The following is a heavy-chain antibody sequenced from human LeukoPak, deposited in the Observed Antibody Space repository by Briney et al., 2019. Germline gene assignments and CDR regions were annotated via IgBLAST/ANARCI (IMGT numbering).Heavy chain of an antibody. J-gene: IGHJ4*02. V-gene: IGHV3-33*01. D-gene: IGHD5-18*01. CDR3: ARDTAMVTGYLDY. CDR2: IWYDGSNK. CDR1: GFTFSSYG. Sequence: PGGSLRLSCAASGFTFSSYGMHWVRQAPGKGLEWVAVIWYDGSNKYYADSVKGRFTISRDNSKNTLYLQMNSLRAEDTAVYYCARDTAMVTGYLDYWGQGTLVTVSS.